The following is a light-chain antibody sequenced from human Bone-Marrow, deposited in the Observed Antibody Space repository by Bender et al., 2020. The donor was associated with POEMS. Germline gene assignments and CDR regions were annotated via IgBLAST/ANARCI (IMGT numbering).Light chain of an antibody. CDR3: AVWGDSLNGWV. CDR2: SSH. J-gene: IGLJ3*02. V-gene: IGLV1-44*01. Sequence: QSVLTQPPSASGTPGQRVTISCSGGSSNIGAHAVNWYQHLPGTAPKLLIYSSHRRPSEVPDRFSGSRSGTSASLAIIGLQSEDETDYYCAVWGDSLNGWVFGGGTKLTVL. CDR1: SSNIGAHA.